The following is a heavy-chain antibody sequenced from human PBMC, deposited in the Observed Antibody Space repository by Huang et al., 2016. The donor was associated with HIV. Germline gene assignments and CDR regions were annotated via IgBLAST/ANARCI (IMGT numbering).Heavy chain of an antibody. CDR2: IDPGDSDT. D-gene: IGHD3-10*01. CDR1: GYRFRSNW. J-gene: IGHJ6*02. CDR3: ARLIGSPSFYYGLDV. V-gene: IGHV5-51*01. Sequence: EVQLVQSGAEVKKPGESLKISCKGSGYRFRSNWIGWVRQRPGKGLEWVGIIDPGDSDTRYSPSFQGQVTIAADKSINTAYLQWSSLKASDTAMYYCARLIGSPSFYYGLDVWGQGTTVTVSS.